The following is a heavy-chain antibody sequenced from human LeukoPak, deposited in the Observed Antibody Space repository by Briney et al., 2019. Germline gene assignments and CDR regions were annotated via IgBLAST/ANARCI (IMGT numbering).Heavy chain of an antibody. J-gene: IGHJ6*03. D-gene: IGHD6-19*01. Sequence: SETLSLTCTVSGGSISSGSYYWSWIRQPAGKGLEWIGRIYTSGSTNYNPSLKSRVTISVDTSKNQFSLKLSSVTAADTAVYYWARDNFRWLVRGIYYYMDVWGKGTTVTVSS. CDR1: GGSISSGSYY. CDR2: IYTSGST. CDR3: ARDNFRWLVRGIYYYMDV. V-gene: IGHV4-61*02.